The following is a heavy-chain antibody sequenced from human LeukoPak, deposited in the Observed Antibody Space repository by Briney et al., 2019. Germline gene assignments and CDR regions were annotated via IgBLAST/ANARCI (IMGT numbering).Heavy chain of an antibody. J-gene: IGHJ6*04. D-gene: IGHD3-10*02. CDR3: AELGITMIGGV. V-gene: IGHV3-48*04. Sequence: GGSLRLSCAASGFTLSSYSMHWVRQAPGKGLEWVSYISSSGSTIYYADSVKGRFTISRDNAKNSLYLQMNSLRAEDTAVYYCAELGITMIGGVWGKGTTVTISS. CDR1: GFTLSSYS. CDR2: ISSSGSTI.